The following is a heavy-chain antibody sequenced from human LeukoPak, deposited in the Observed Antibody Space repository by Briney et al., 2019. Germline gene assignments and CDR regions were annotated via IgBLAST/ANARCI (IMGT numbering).Heavy chain of an antibody. CDR3: AKWGRDIVVVPAAIIFDY. CDR1: GFTFDDYG. V-gene: IGHV3-23*01. J-gene: IGHJ4*02. Sequence: PGGSLRLSCAASGFTFDDYGMSRVRQAPGKGLEWVSAISGSGGSTYYADSVKGRFTISRDNSKNTLYLQMNSLRAEDTAVYYCAKWGRDIVVVPAAIIFDYWGQGTLVTVSS. CDR2: ISGSGGST. D-gene: IGHD2-2*02.